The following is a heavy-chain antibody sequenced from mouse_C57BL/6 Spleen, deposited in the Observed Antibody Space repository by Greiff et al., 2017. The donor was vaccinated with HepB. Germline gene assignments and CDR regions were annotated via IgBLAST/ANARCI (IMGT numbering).Heavy chain of an antibody. V-gene: IGHV8-12*01. D-gene: IGHD1-1*01. CDR2: IYWDDDK. CDR3: SRSSLLLRIYAMDY. CDR1: GFSLSTSGMG. Sequence: QVTLKVSGPGILQSSQTLSLTCSFSGFSLSTSGMGVIWMRQPSGKGLEWLAHIYWDDDKRYNPSLKSRLTISNDTSRNQVFLMITSVDTADTATYYCSRSSLLLRIYAMDYWGQGTSVTVSS. J-gene: IGHJ4*01.